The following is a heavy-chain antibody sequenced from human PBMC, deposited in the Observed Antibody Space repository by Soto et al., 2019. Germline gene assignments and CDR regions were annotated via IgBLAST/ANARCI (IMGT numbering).Heavy chain of an antibody. Sequence: GASVKVSCKASGYTFTGYYMHWVRQAPGQGLEWMGWINPNSGGTNYAQKFQGWVTMTRDTSISTAYMELSRLRSDDTAVYYCARGYNWNVLPWFDPWGQGTLVTVSS. CDR2: INPNSGGT. J-gene: IGHJ5*02. CDR3: ARGYNWNVLPWFDP. V-gene: IGHV1-2*04. D-gene: IGHD1-1*01. CDR1: GYTFTGYY.